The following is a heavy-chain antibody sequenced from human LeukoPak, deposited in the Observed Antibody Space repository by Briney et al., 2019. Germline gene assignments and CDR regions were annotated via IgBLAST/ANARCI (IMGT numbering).Heavy chain of an antibody. Sequence: ASVKVSCKASGYTFTGYYMHWVRQAPGQGLEWMGWINPNSGGTNYAQKFQGRVTMTRDTSISTAYMELSRLRSDDTAVYYCARTTRLSRYSPDYWGQGTLVTASS. J-gene: IGHJ4*02. CDR3: ARTTRLSRYSPDY. V-gene: IGHV1-2*02. CDR2: INPNSGGT. D-gene: IGHD3-16*01. CDR1: GYTFTGYY.